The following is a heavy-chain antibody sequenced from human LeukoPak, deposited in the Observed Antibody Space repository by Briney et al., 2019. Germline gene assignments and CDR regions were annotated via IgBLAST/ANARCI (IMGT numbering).Heavy chain of an antibody. CDR1: GFTFSSHA. CDR3: AKEGGASSWFGESLGYFDY. Sequence: GGSLRLSCAASGFTFSSHAMSWVRQAPGKGLEWVSAISGSGGSTYYADSVKGRFTISRDNSKNTLYLQMNSLRAEDTAVYYCAKEGGASSWFGESLGYFDYWGQGTLVTVSS. J-gene: IGHJ4*02. D-gene: IGHD3-10*01. V-gene: IGHV3-23*01. CDR2: ISGSGGST.